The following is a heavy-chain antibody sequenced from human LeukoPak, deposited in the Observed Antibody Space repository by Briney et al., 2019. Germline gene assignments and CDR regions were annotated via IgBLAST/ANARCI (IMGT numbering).Heavy chain of an antibody. Sequence: GGSLRLSCAASGFTVSSYSMNWVRQAPGKGLEWVSSISSSSSYIYYADSVKGRFTISRDNAKNSLYLQMNSLRAEDTAVYYCAAEGVIAPGDAFDIWGQGTMVTVSS. CDR1: GFTVSSYS. D-gene: IGHD3-16*02. CDR3: AAEGVIAPGDAFDI. CDR2: ISSSSSYI. J-gene: IGHJ3*02. V-gene: IGHV3-21*01.